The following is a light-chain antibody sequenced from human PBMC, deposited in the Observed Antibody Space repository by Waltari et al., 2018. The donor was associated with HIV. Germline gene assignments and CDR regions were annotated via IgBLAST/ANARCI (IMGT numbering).Light chain of an antibody. J-gene: IGKJ1*01. CDR1: QSIDNK. CDR2: AAS. CDR3: QQYKNWPPLT. V-gene: IGKV3-15*01. Sequence: ETVMTQCQGTLSASPGETVTLSGTASQSIDNKLAWYQQKPGQIPRLLIYAASTGATSVPGRFSCSGSGTHFTLTISNLQSEDSAVYYCQQYKNWPPLTFGQGTKVEIK.